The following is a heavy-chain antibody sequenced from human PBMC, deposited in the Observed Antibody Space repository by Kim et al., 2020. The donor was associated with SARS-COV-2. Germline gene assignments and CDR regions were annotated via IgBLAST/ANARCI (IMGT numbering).Heavy chain of an antibody. CDR3: ARVGRYCSSTSCYMGHSGTDY. Sequence: GGSLRLSCAASGFTFSSYGMHWVRQAPGKGLEWVAVIWYDGSNKYYADSVKGRFTISRDNSKNTLYLQMNSLRAEDTAVYYCARVGRYCSSTSCYMGHSGTDYWGQGTLVTVSS. CDR1: GFTFSSYG. CDR2: IWYDGSNK. D-gene: IGHD2-2*02. V-gene: IGHV3-33*01. J-gene: IGHJ4*02.